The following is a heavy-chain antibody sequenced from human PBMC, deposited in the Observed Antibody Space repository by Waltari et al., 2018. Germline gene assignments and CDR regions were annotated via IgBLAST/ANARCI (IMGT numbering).Heavy chain of an antibody. J-gene: IGHJ4*02. CDR1: GYTFSSHY. D-gene: IGHD3-10*01. CDR3: ARDQGRKFIFDY. Sequence: QVQVVQSGAELKKPGASVKVSCKTSGYTFSSHYIHWVRQAPGQGLEWMGLINPSTGSTKLVQTCQGRVTMTRDTSTTTVVMDLSSLTSDDTAVYYCARDQGRKFIFDYWGQETLVSVSS. CDR2: INPSTGST. V-gene: IGHV1-46*01.